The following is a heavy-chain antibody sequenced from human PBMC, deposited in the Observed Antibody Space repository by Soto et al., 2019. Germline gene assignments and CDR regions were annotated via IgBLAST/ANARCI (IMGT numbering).Heavy chain of an antibody. CDR2: IYYSGST. CDR3: ARDLKSYYYDSLGMDV. CDR1: GGSISSVDYY. V-gene: IGHV4-30-4*01. J-gene: IGHJ6*02. Sequence: SETLSLTCTVSGGSISSVDYYWSWIRQPPGKGLEWIGYIYYSGSTYYNPSLKSRVTISVDTSKNQFSLKLSSVTAADTAVYYCARDLKSYYYDSLGMDVWGQGTTVTVSS. D-gene: IGHD3-22*01.